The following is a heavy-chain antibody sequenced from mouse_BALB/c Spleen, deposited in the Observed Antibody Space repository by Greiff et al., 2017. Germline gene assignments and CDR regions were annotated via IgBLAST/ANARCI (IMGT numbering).Heavy chain of an antibody. D-gene: IGHD1-1*01. CDR1: GFTFSSYG. CDR3: ARHITTVVDY. V-gene: IGHV5-6*01. CDR2: ISSGGSYT. Sequence: EVMLVESGGDLVKPGGSLKLSCAASGFTFSSYGMSWVRQTPDKRLEWVATISSGGSYTYYPDSVKGRFTISRDNAKNTLYLQMSSLKSEDTAMYYCARHITTVVDYWGQGTTLTVSS. J-gene: IGHJ2*01.